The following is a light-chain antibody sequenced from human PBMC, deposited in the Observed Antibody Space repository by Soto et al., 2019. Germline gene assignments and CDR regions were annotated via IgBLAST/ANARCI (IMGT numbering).Light chain of an antibody. CDR1: SSDIGAYNF. CDR2: DVN. CDR3: SSYTTSNTRQIV. J-gene: IGLJ1*01. Sequence: QSVLTQPASVSGSPGQSITISCTGTSSDIGAYNFVSWYQQHPGKAPKLMLYDVNIRPSGVSNRFSGSKSDNTASLTISGLQPEDEADYHCSSYTTSNTRQIVFGTGTKVTVL. V-gene: IGLV2-14*03.